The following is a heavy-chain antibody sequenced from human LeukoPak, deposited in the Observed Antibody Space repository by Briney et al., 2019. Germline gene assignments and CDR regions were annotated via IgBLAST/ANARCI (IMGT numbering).Heavy chain of an antibody. D-gene: IGHD3-22*01. CDR2: IGAYNDNT. CDR3: ARDSSQYYDSSSAESLDY. V-gene: IGHV1-18*01. CDR1: GFSFTNYG. Sequence: ASVKVSCKASGFSFTNYGITWVRQAPGEGLEWMGWIGAYNDNTNYEQNVQGRVTMTTDTSTSTAYMEVRSLRSDDTAVYYCARDSSQYYDSSSAESLDYWGQGTLVTVSS. J-gene: IGHJ4*02.